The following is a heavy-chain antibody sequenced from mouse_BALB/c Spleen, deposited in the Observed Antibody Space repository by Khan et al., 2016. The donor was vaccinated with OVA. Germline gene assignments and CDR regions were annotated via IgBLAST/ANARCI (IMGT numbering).Heavy chain of an antibody. CDR2: ISDLAYTI. Sequence: EVHLVESGGGLVQPGGSRKLSCAASGFTFSDYGMAWVRQAPGKGPEWVAFISDLAYTIYYADTVTGRFTISRENAKNPLYLEMSSLRSEDTAIYYCARGGGTAPFAYWGLGTLVTVSA. D-gene: IGHD1-2*01. J-gene: IGHJ3*01. V-gene: IGHV5-15*02. CDR1: GFTFSDYG. CDR3: ARGGGTAPFAY.